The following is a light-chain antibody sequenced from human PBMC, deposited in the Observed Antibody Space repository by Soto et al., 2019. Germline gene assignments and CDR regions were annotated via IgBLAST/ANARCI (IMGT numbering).Light chain of an antibody. V-gene: IGLV2-18*02. CDR2: EVS. Sequence: QSLLTQPPSLSGSPGQPVAISCTGTSSDVGSYNRVSWYQQPPGAAPKLMIYEVSNRPSGVPDRFSGSKSGNTASLTISGLQAEDEADYYCNSYTGSSTYVFGTGTKVTVL. CDR1: SSDVGSYNR. J-gene: IGLJ1*01. CDR3: NSYTGSSTYV.